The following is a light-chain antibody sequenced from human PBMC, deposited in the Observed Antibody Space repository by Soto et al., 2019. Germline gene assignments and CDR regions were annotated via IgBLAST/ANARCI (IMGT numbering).Light chain of an antibody. CDR2: EVS. J-gene: IGKJ5*01. CDR1: QSLLHITGETF. CDR3: MQSTLLPPT. Sequence: DVVMPQRPLSLSVTPGQPASISCKSSQSLLHITGETFLFWYLQKPGQSPQLLIYEVSTRVSGVPDRFSGSGSGTDFTLEISRVETDDVGIYYCMQSTLLPPTFGQGTRLAI. V-gene: IGKV2D-29*02.